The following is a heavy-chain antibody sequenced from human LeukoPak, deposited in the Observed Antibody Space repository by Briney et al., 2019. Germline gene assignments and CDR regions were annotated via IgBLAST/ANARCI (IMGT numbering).Heavy chain of an antibody. Sequence: GASVTVSCKASGYTFTGYYMHWVRQAPGQGLEWMGWINPNSGGTNYAQKFQGRVTMTRDTSISTAYMELSRLRSGDTAVYYCARDNWNYYGMDVWGQGTTVTVSS. CDR1: GYTFTGYY. V-gene: IGHV1-2*02. CDR2: INPNSGGT. CDR3: ARDNWNYYGMDV. J-gene: IGHJ6*02. D-gene: IGHD1-20*01.